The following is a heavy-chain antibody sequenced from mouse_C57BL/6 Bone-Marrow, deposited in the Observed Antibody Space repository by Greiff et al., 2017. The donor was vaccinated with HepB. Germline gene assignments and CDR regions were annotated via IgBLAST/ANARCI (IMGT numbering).Heavy chain of an antibody. D-gene: IGHD1-1*01. CDR3: ARRAYYGYFDY. CDR1: GYAFSSYW. CDR2: IYPGDGDT. Sequence: VQLQQSGAELVKPGASVKISCKASGYAFSSYWMNWVKQRPGKGLEWIGQIYPGDGDTNYNGKFKGKATLTADKSSSTAYMQLSSLPSEDSAVYFCARRAYYGYFDYWGQGTTLTVSS. V-gene: IGHV1-80*01. J-gene: IGHJ2*01.